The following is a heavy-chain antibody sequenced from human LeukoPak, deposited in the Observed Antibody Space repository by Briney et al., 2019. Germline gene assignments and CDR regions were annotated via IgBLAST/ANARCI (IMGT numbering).Heavy chain of an antibody. CDR1: GGSISSYY. CDR2: IYYSGST. V-gene: IGHV4-59*01. D-gene: IGHD1-26*01. CDR3: ARVQRELDAFDI. J-gene: IGHJ3*02. Sequence: PSETLSLTCTVSGGSISSYYWSWIRQPPGKGLEWIGYIYYSGSTNYNPSLKSRVTISVDTSKNQFSLKLSSVTAADTAVYYCARVQRELDAFDIWGQGTMVTVSS.